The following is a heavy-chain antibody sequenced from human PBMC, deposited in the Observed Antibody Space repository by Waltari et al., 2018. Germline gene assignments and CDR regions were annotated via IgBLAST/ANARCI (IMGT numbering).Heavy chain of an antibody. CDR1: GGSISSGSYY. V-gene: IGHV4-61*02. CDR3: ARSGTTGTGQGFDY. J-gene: IGHJ4*02. Sequence: QVQLQESGPGLVKPSQTLSLTCTVSGGSISSGSYYWSWIRPPAGKGLEWIGRIYTSGSTNYNPSLKSRVTISVDTSKNQFSLKLSSVTAADTAVYYCARSGTTGTGQGFDYWGQGTLVTVSS. D-gene: IGHD1-7*01. CDR2: IYTSGST.